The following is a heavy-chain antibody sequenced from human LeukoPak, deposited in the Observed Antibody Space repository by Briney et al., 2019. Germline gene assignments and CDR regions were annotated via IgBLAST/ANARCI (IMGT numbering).Heavy chain of an antibody. CDR3: ARGSYYYDSSGYLQPADY. D-gene: IGHD3-22*01. CDR1: GGIFSSYA. V-gene: IGHV1-69*05. CDR2: IIPIFGTA. Sequence: SVKVSCKASGGIFSSYAISWVRQAPGQGLEWMGGIIPIFGTANYAQKFQGRVTITTDESTSTAYMELSSLRSEDTAVYYCARGSYYYDSSGYLQPADYWGQGTLVTVSS. J-gene: IGHJ4*02.